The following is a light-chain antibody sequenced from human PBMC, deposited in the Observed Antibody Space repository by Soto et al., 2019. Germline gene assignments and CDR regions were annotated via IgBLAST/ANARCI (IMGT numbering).Light chain of an antibody. CDR2: YDD. Sequence: SLLAHPASFSESRSDILTIPCSRSSSNIGNNAVNWYQQLPGKAPKLLIYYDDLLTSGVSDTFSGSKSGTSASLAISGLQSQDEAGYYCAEWDESLNGYVLGNGTKVNVL. J-gene: IGLJ1*01. CDR1: SSNIGNNA. CDR3: AEWDESLNGYV. V-gene: IGLV1-36*01.